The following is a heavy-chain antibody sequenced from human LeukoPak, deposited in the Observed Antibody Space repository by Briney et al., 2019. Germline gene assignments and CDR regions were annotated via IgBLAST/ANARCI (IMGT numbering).Heavy chain of an antibody. CDR2: ISSSSSYI. CDR3: AKLKCSGGSCYFDY. Sequence: GGSLRLSCAASGFTFSSYSMNWVRQAPGKGLEWVSSISSSSSYIYYADSVKGRFTISRDNAKNSLYLQMNSLRAEDTAVYYCAKLKCSGGSCYFDYWGQGTLVTVSS. CDR1: GFTFSSYS. D-gene: IGHD2-15*01. J-gene: IGHJ4*02. V-gene: IGHV3-21*01.